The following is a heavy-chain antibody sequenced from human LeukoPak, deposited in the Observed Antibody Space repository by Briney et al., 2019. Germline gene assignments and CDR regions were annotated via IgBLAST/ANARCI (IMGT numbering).Heavy chain of an antibody. D-gene: IGHD6-19*01. CDR1: GFTFNSYT. V-gene: IGHV3-21*06. Sequence: GGSLRLSCAASGFTFNSYTMNWVRQAPGKGLEWVSSISSISSYIYYADSVKGRFTISRDNAKNSMYLQMNSLRVEDTAVYYCAKDGVAVAGRGPWYFDLWGRGTLVTVSS. J-gene: IGHJ2*01. CDR2: ISSISSYI. CDR3: AKDGVAVAGRGPWYFDL.